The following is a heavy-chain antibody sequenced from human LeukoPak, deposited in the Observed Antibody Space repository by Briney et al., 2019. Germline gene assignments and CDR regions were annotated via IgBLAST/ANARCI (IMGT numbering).Heavy chain of an antibody. CDR1: GYTFTSYG. D-gene: IGHD6-13*01. J-gene: IGHJ5*02. CDR2: ISAYNGNT. Sequence: ATVKVSCKASGYTFTSYGISWVRQAPGQGLEWMGWISAYNGNTNYAQKLQGRVTMTTDTSTSTAYMELRSLRSDDTAVYYCAREGGGYGSSWYAFTCFHQGESACNWFDPWGQGTLVTVSS. CDR3: AREGGGYGSSWYAFTCFHQGESACNWFDP. V-gene: IGHV1-18*01.